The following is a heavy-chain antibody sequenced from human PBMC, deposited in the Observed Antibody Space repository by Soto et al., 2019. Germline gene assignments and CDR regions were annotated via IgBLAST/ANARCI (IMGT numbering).Heavy chain of an antibody. CDR1: GGTFSSYA. CDR3: ARDQDVSNYHGMDV. CDR2: IIPIFGTA. V-gene: IGHV1-69*12. J-gene: IGHJ6*01. D-gene: IGHD3-22*01. Sequence: QVQLVQSGAEVKKPGSSVKVSCKASGGTFSSYAISWVRQAPGQGLEGMGGIIPIFGTANYAQKFQGRVPITEDESTRTADIELSSLRSEDTAVYYCARDQDVSNYHGMDVWGQGTTVTVSS.